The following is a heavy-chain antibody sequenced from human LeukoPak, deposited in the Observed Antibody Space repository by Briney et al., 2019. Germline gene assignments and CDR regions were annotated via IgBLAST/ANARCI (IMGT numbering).Heavy chain of an antibody. V-gene: IGHV4-39*07. D-gene: IGHD2-2*01. CDR3: ARVYCSSTSCYLDY. Sequence: SETLSLTCTVSGGSISSSSYYWGWIRQPPGKGLEWIGSIYYSGSTYYNPSLKSRVTISVDTSKNQFSLKLSSVTAADTAVYYCARVYCSSTSCYLDYWGQGTLVTVSS. CDR1: GGSISSSSYY. CDR2: IYYSGST. J-gene: IGHJ4*02.